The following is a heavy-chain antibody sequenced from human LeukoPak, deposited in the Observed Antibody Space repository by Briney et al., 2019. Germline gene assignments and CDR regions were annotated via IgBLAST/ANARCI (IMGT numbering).Heavy chain of an antibody. CDR2: ISFDGNNK. Sequence: GRSLRLSCAASGFIFSNAMHWVRQAPGKGLEWVAVISFDGNNKYYADSVKGRFTLSRDNSKNTLYPQMNSLRVEDTAVYYCARVSAVAGTFPDYFNYWGQGTLVTVSS. D-gene: IGHD6-19*01. J-gene: IGHJ4*02. CDR1: GFIFSNA. CDR3: ARVSAVAGTFPDYFNY. V-gene: IGHV3-30-3*01.